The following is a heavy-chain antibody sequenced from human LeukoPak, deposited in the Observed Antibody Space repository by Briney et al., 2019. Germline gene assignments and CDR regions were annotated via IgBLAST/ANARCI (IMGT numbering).Heavy chain of an antibody. V-gene: IGHV4-34*08. J-gene: IGHJ4*02. CDR3: ACPSGNHLYSFDY. CDR2: INHSGST. Sequence: PGGSLRLSCAASGFTFSSYWMSWIRQPPGKGLEWIGEINHSGSTNYNPSLKSRVTISVDTSKNQFSLKLSSVTAADTAVYYCACPSGNHLYSFDYWGQGTLVTVSS. D-gene: IGHD1-14*01. CDR1: GFTFSSYW.